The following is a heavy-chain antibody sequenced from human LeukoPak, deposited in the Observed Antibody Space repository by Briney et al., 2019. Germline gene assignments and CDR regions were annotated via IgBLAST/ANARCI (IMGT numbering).Heavy chain of an antibody. CDR3: ARVRGYGYYYYYMDV. Sequence: SETLSLTCTVSGGSISSYYWSWIRQPPGKGLEWIGYIYYSGSTNYNPSLKSRVTISVDTSKNQFSLKLSSVTAADTAVYYCARVRGYGYYYYYMDVWGKGTTVTVSS. D-gene: IGHD3-22*01. CDR1: GGSISSYY. CDR2: IYYSGST. J-gene: IGHJ6*03. V-gene: IGHV4-59*01.